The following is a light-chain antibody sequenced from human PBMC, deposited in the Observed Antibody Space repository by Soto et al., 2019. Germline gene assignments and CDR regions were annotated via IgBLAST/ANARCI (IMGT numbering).Light chain of an antibody. CDR1: QSVSNNY. CDR2: GAS. J-gene: IGKJ5*01. CDR3: QQRSDWIT. Sequence: EIVWTQSPGRLSLSPGGRATLSCRASQSVSNNYLAWYQQKPGQAPRLLIYGASNRATGIPARFSGRWSGTDVTLTISSLEPEDFAVYYCQQRSDWITFGQGTRLGL. V-gene: IGKV3-11*01.